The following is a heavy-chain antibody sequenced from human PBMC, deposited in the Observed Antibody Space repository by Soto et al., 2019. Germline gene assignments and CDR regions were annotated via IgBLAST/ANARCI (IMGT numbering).Heavy chain of an antibody. Sequence: GGSLRLSCAASGFTFSSYAMSWGRQAPGKGLGGGSVTSGSGGSTYSADSVKGRFTISRDNSKNTLYLQANSLRAEDTAVYYCAKRLISMVRGVGLKFDHWGQGALVTVSS. CDR1: GFTFSSYA. J-gene: IGHJ4*02. D-gene: IGHD3-10*01. CDR3: AKRLISMVRGVGLKFDH. CDR2: TSGSGGST. V-gene: IGHV3-23*01.